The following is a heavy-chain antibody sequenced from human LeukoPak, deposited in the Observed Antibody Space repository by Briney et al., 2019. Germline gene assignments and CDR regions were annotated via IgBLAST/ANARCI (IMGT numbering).Heavy chain of an antibody. V-gene: IGHV1-18*01. Sequence: ASVKVSCKASGYTFTSYGISWVRQAPGQGLEWMGWISAYNGNTNYAQKLQGRVTMTTDTSTSTAYMELRSLRSDDTAVYYCARVKTGRVRDILPNWFDPWGQGTLVTVSS. CDR1: GYTFTSYG. J-gene: IGHJ5*02. CDR3: ARVKTGRVRDILPNWFDP. D-gene: IGHD3-9*01. CDR2: ISAYNGNT.